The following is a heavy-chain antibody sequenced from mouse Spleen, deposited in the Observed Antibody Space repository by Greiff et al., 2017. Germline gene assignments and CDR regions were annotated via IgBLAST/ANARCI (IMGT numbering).Heavy chain of an antibody. CDR3: ARGIYDGYYDAMDY. J-gene: IGHJ4*01. V-gene: IGHV1-64*01. CDR1: GYTFTSYW. D-gene: IGHD2-3*01. CDR2: IHPNSGST. Sequence: VQLQESGAELVKPGASVKLSCKASGYTFTSYWMHWVKQRPGQGLEWIGMIHPNSGSTNYNEKFKSKATLTVDKSSSTAYMQLSSLTSEDSAVYYCARGIYDGYYDAMDYWGQGTSVTVSS.